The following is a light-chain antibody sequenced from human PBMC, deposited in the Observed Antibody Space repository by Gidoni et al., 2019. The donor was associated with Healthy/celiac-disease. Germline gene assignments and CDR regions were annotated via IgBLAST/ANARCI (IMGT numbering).Light chain of an antibody. CDR1: SSDVGSYNL. CDR3: CSYAGSSTWV. CDR2: EGS. J-gene: IGLJ3*02. V-gene: IGLV2-23*01. Sequence: QSALTQPASVSGSPGPSLTISCTGTSSDVGSYNLVSLYQQHPGKAPKLMIYEGSKRPSGVSNRFSGSKSGNTASLTISGLQAEDEADYYCCSYAGSSTWVFGGGTKLTVL.